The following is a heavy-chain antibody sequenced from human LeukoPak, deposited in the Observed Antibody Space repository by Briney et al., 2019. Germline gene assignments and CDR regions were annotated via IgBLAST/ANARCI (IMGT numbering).Heavy chain of an antibody. CDR2: ISYDGSNK. CDR3: AKVVLPQDIVATISQSKVYYYYGMDV. Sequence: PGGSLRLSCAASGFTFSSYGMHWVRQAPGKGLEWVAVISYDGSNKYYADSVKGRFTISRDNSKNTLYLQMNSLRAEDTAVYYCAKVVLPQDIVATISQSKVYYYYGMDVWGQGTTVTDSS. D-gene: IGHD5-12*01. J-gene: IGHJ6*02. CDR1: GFTFSSYG. V-gene: IGHV3-30*18.